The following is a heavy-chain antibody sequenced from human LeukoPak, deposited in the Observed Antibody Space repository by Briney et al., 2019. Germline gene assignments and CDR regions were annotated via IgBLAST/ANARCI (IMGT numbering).Heavy chain of an antibody. V-gene: IGHV3-7*01. D-gene: IGHD6-13*01. Sequence: GGSLRLSCAASGFTFSSYWMSWVRQAPGKGLEWVANIKQDGSEKYYVDSVKGRFTISRDNAKNSLYLQMNSLRAEDTAVYYCARGWEQQPGKVYYFDYWGQGTLVTVSS. CDR3: ARGWEQQPGKVYYFDY. CDR2: IKQDGSEK. J-gene: IGHJ4*02. CDR1: GFTFSSYW.